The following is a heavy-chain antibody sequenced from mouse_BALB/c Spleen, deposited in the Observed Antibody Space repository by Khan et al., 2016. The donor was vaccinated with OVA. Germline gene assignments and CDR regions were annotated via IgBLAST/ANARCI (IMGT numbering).Heavy chain of an antibody. CDR3: TRSGYGTFAY. Sequence: QVQLKQSGAELVKPGASVRLSCKASGYSFTSYYLYWVKQRPGQGLEWIGDINPSNGGTNFNEKFKIRATLTVDKSSSPAYMQLSSLTSEDSAVYCCTRSGYGTFAYWGRGTLVTVSA. CDR2: INPSNGGT. CDR1: GYSFTSYY. V-gene: IGHV1S81*02. D-gene: IGHD2-1*01. J-gene: IGHJ3*01.